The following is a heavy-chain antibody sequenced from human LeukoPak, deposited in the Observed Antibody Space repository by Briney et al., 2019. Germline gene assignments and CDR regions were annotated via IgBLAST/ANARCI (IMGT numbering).Heavy chain of an antibody. CDR2: ISYDGDDE. CDR1: GFTFSDYA. J-gene: IGHJ5*02. Sequence: PGGSLRLSCAASGFTFSDYAMNWVRQAPGKGLEWVAVISYDGDDEYYADSVRGRFTISRDNSENTLHLQMNSLRVEDSAIYYCARTTRVVAAPSASWGQGTLVTVSS. D-gene: IGHD2-15*01. V-gene: IGHV3-30-3*01. CDR3: ARTTRVVAAPSAS.